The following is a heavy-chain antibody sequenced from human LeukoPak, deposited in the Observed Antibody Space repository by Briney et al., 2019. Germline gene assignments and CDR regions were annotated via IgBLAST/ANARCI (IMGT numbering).Heavy chain of an antibody. CDR2: INRNGGSK. CDR1: GLTFSSYA. D-gene: IGHD6-13*01. J-gene: IGHJ6*02. V-gene: IGHV3-23*01. Sequence: GSLSLSCAASGLTFSSYAMSWVRQAPGGGLEWVSAINRNGGSKYYADSVRGRFTISRDNSKNTLYLQMNSLRAEDTAVYYCAKGLGRRIAAAGRYGMDVWGQGTTVTVSS. CDR3: AKGLGRRIAAAGRYGMDV.